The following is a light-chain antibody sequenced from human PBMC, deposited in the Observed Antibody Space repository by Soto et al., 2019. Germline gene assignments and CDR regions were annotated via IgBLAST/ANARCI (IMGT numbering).Light chain of an antibody. CDR1: SSDVGGSTY. CDR2: DVS. CDR3: CSYAGSYTLGV. Sequence: QSALTQPRSVSGAPGQSVTISCTGTSSDVGGSTYVSWYQQNPGKAPKLMIYDVSIRPSGVPDRFSGSKSGNTASLTISGLQAEDEADYYCCSYAGSYTLGVFGTGPKVTVL. V-gene: IGLV2-11*01. J-gene: IGLJ1*01.